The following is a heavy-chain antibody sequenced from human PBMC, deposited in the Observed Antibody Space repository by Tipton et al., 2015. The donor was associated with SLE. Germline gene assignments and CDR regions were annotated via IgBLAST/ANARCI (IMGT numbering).Heavy chain of an antibody. CDR3: ARGEPGYSYGLDWGYHYYYMDV. V-gene: IGHV4-38-2*01. Sequence: TLSLTCAVSGYSISSGYYWGWIRQPPGKGLEWIGSIYHSGSTYYNPSLKSRVTISVDTSRNQFSLRLTSVTAADTAVYYCARGEPGYSYGLDWGYHYYYMDVWGKGTTVTISS. D-gene: IGHD5-18*01. J-gene: IGHJ6*03. CDR2: IYHSGST. CDR1: GYSISSGYY.